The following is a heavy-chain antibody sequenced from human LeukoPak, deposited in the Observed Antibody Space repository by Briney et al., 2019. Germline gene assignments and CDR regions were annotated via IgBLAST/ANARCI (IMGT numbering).Heavy chain of an antibody. D-gene: IGHD2-2*01. CDR3: ARDRSRNYSCDY. V-gene: IGHV3-30-3*01. Sequence: PGGSLRLSCAASGFTFSSHAMHWVRQAPGKGLEWVAFISYDGSIKYHADSVKGRFTISRDNSKNTLYLQMSSLRTEDTAVYYCARDRSRNYSCDYWGQGTLVSVSS. CDR2: ISYDGSIK. CDR1: GFTFSSHA. J-gene: IGHJ4*02.